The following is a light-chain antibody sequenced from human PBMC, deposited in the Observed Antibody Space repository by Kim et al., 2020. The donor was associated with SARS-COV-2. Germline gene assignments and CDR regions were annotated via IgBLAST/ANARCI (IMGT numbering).Light chain of an antibody. CDR1: PLPKQY. Sequence: PGQTASFTCSGDPLPKQYACWYQQKPGQAPVLVIYKDTERPSGIPERFSGSSSGTTVTLTISGVQAEDEADYYCQSADSSGTYVLFGGGTQLTVL. CDR2: KDT. J-gene: IGLJ2*01. CDR3: QSADSSGTYVL. V-gene: IGLV3-25*03.